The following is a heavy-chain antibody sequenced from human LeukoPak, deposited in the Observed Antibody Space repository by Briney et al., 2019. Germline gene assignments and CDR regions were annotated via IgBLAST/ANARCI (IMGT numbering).Heavy chain of an antibody. CDR2: MNPSGGST. Sequence: ASVKVSCKAFGYTLTSYYLHWVRQAPGQGLEWMGIMNPSGGSTSYAQKFHGRVTMTRDMSTSTAYMELSSLRSEDTAVYYCAADPYYYDSSGYVPFDYWGQGTLVTVSS. D-gene: IGHD3-22*01. CDR1: GYTLTSYY. V-gene: IGHV1-46*01. J-gene: IGHJ4*02. CDR3: AADPYYYDSSGYVPFDY.